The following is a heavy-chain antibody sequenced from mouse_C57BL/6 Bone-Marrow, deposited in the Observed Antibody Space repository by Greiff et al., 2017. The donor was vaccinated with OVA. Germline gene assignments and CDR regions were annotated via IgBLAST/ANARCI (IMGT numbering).Heavy chain of an antibody. CDR1: GFTFTDYY. J-gene: IGHJ1*03. CDR2: LRNKANGYTT. CDR3: ARYIGNLFFDV. D-gene: IGHD1-1*01. V-gene: IGHV7-3*01. Sequence: EVKLVESGGGLVQPGGSLSLSCAASGFTFTDYYMSWVRQPPGKALEWLGFLRNKANGYTTEYSASVKGRFTISRDNSQSILYLQMNALRAEDSATYYCARYIGNLFFDVWGTGTTVTVSS.